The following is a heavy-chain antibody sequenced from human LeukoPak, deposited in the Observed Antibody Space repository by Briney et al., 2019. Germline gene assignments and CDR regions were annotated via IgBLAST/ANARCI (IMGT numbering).Heavy chain of an antibody. CDR2: IYYSGST. CDR3: ARHHNYYDSSGYYPSGFDY. J-gene: IGHJ4*02. Sequence: SETLSLTCTVSGGSISSSSYYWGWIRQPPGKGLEWIGSIYYSGSTYYNPSLKSRVTISVDTSKNQFSLKLSSVTAADTAVYYCARHHNYYDSSGYYPSGFDYWGQGTLVTVSS. CDR1: GGSISSSSYY. V-gene: IGHV4-39*01. D-gene: IGHD3-22*01.